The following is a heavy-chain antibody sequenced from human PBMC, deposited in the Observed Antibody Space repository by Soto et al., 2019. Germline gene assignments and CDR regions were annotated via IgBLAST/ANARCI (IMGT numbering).Heavy chain of an antibody. CDR3: ARERPSYGDYGGGAFGI. V-gene: IGHV3-48*02. Sequence: GGSLRLSCAASGFTFSSYSMNWVRQAPGKGLEWVSYISSSSRTMYYADSVKGRFTISRDNAKNSLYLQMNSLRDEDTAVYYCARERPSYGDYGGGAFGIWGQGTMVTVSS. D-gene: IGHD4-17*01. CDR2: ISSSSRTM. CDR1: GFTFSSYS. J-gene: IGHJ3*02.